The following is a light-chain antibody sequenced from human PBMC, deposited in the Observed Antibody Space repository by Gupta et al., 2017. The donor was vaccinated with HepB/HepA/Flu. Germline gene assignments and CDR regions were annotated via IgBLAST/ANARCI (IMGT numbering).Light chain of an antibody. CDR3: SSYAGSNNLLV. Sequence: HSALTQPPPASGSPGQSVTTPCTGTSSDVGGSSYVSWYQQHPGKAPKVMIYEVSKRPSGVPDRFSGSKSGNTASLTVSGLQAEDEADYYCSSYAGSNNLLVFGGGTKLTVL. CDR1: SSDVGGSSY. V-gene: IGLV2-8*01. CDR2: EVS. J-gene: IGLJ2*01.